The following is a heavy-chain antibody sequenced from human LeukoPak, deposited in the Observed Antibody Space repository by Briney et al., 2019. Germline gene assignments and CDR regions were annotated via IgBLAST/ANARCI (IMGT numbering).Heavy chain of an antibody. Sequence: PGGSLRLSCAASGFTISTYGMNWVRQAPGKGLEWVSVIYSGGSTYYADSVKGRFTISRDNSKNTLYLQMNSLRAEDTAVYYCARAGAVAYAFDIWGQGTMVTVSS. CDR3: ARAGAVAYAFDI. J-gene: IGHJ3*02. CDR2: IYSGGST. D-gene: IGHD6-19*01. V-gene: IGHV3-66*01. CDR1: GFTISTYG.